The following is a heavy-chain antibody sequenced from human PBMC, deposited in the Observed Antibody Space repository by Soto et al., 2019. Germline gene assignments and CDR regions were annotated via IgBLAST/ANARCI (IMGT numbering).Heavy chain of an antibody. CDR3: ARAEYYYDSSGYQILFFDY. D-gene: IGHD3-22*01. CDR2: IIPIFGTA. J-gene: IGHJ4*02. V-gene: IGHV1-69*06. CDR1: GGTFSSYA. Sequence: WASVKVSCKASGGTFSSYAMSWVRQAPGQGLEWMGGIIPIFGTANYAQKFQGRVTITADKSTSTAYMELSSLRSEDTAVYYCARAEYYYDSSGYQILFFDYWGQGTLVTVSS.